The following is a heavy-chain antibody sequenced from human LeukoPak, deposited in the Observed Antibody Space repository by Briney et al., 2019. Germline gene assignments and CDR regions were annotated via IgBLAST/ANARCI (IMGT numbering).Heavy chain of an antibody. D-gene: IGHD3-10*01. CDR2: ISWNSGSI. CDR3: AKDTYGSGSYTFSY. CDR1: GFTFDDYA. J-gene: IGHJ4*02. V-gene: IGHV3-9*01. Sequence: PGRSLRLSCAASGFTFDDYAMHWVRQAPGKGLEWVSGISWNSGSIGYADSVKGRFTISGDNAKNSLYLQMNSLRAEDTALYYCAKDTYGSGSYTFSYWGQGTLVTVSS.